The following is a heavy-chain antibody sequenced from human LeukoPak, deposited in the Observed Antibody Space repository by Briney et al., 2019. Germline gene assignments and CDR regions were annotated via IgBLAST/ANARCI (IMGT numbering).Heavy chain of an antibody. CDR1: GYTLTELS. J-gene: IGHJ6*02. D-gene: IGHD6-6*01. Sequence: GASVTVSRKGSGYTLTELSIHWVRQAPATGLEWMGGFYPEDGETINTQKFQGRVTMTEDTSTDTAYMELSSLRSEDTAVYYCATEGRSRGIGAPYGMDVWGQGTTVTVSS. CDR2: FYPEDGET. CDR3: ATEGRSRGIGAPYGMDV. V-gene: IGHV1-24*01.